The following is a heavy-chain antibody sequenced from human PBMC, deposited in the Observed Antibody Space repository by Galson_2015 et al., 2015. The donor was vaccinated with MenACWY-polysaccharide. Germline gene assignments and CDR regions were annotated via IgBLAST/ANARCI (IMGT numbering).Heavy chain of an antibody. D-gene: IGHD4-17*01. V-gene: IGHV1-18*01. Sequence: SVKVSCKASGYTFTSYGISWVRQAPGQGLEWMGWISVYNGNTKYAQYLQGRVTMTTDTSTSTAYMELRSLRSDDTAVYYCARDFLSTVTTRPGYWGQGTLVTVSS. CDR2: ISVYNGNT. CDR1: GYTFTSYG. CDR3: ARDFLSTVTTRPGY. J-gene: IGHJ4*02.